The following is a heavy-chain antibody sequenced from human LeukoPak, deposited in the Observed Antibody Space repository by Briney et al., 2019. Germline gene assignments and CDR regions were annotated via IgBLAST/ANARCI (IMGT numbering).Heavy chain of an antibody. Sequence: GGSLRLSCAAPGFTFSSYWMSWVRQAPGKGLEWVANIKQDGSEKYYVDSVKGRFTISRDNAKNSLYLQMNSLRAEDTAVYYCARDPPYSGYSSSWYEEPDYWGQGTLVTVSS. CDR3: ARDPPYSGYSSSWYEEPDY. D-gene: IGHD6-13*01. CDR1: GFTFSSYW. V-gene: IGHV3-7*01. CDR2: IKQDGSEK. J-gene: IGHJ4*02.